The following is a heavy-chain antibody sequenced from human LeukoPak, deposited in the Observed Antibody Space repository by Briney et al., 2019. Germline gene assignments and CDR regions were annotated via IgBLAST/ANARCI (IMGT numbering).Heavy chain of an antibody. J-gene: IGHJ4*02. Sequence: GGSLRLSCAASGFTFSSYSMNWVRQAPGKGLEWVSSISSSSYIYYADSVKGRFTISRDNAKNSLYLQMNSLRAEDTAVYYCARSFLSIAAAATDYWGQGTLVTVST. CDR2: ISSSSYI. D-gene: IGHD6-13*01. CDR1: GFTFSSYS. CDR3: ARSFLSIAAAATDY. V-gene: IGHV3-21*01.